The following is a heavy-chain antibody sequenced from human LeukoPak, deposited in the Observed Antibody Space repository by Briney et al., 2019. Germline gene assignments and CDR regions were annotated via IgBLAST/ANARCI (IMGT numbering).Heavy chain of an antibody. V-gene: IGHV3-30*02. Sequence: GGSLRLSCAASGFTFNSYGMHWVRQAPGKGLEWVAIIRYDGSNKYYADSVKGRFTISRDNSKNTLYLQMNSLRAEDTAVYYCAKCPLWFGELSLYYFDYWGQGTLVTVSS. CDR1: GFTFNSYG. J-gene: IGHJ4*02. D-gene: IGHD3-10*01. CDR3: AKCPLWFGELSLYYFDY. CDR2: IRYDGSNK.